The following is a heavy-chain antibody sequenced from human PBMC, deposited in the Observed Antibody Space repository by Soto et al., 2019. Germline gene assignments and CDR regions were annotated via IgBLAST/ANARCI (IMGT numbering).Heavy chain of an antibody. V-gene: IGHV3-20*01. CDR3: ARVITRVRGVIITRDSYYYMDV. CDR1: GFTFDDYG. J-gene: IGHJ6*03. D-gene: IGHD3-10*01. CDR2: INWNGGGT. Sequence: GGSLRLSCAAFGFTFDDYGMSWVRQVPGKGLEWVCGINWNGGGTVYADSVKGRFTISRDNAKNSLYLQMNSLRAEDTAWDHDARVITRVRGVIITRDSYYYMDVWGKGTTVTVSS.